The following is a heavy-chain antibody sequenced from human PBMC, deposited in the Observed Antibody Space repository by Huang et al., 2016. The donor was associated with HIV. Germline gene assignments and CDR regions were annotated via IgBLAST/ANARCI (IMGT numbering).Heavy chain of an antibody. V-gene: IGHV3-7*01. CDR3: ATKTGAMDI. Sequence: VESGGRLVQPGGSIRLSCVGSTFSFGAYWMSWVRQTTGKGVEWVANIKQDESEKYYGESVKGRFNISRDNAKKILFLQMDNVRVEDTATYYCATKTGAMDIWGQGTAVTVS. J-gene: IGHJ6*02. CDR1: TFSFGAYW. CDR2: IKQDESEK. D-gene: IGHD1-7*01.